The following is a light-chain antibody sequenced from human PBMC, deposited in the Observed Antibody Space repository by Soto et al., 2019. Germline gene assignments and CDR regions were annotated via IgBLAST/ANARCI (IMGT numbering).Light chain of an antibody. CDR1: IDDVTAYYR. CDR2: DVS. J-gene: IGLJ1*01. CDR3: SVYTRTSTYV. V-gene: IGLV2-18*01. Sequence: QSALTQPPSVSGSPGQSVTISCSGTIDDVTAYYRVSWYQQTPGTAPKLMIYDVSNRPSGVPDRFSGSRSGNTASLTISGRQAEDEGDYYFSVYTRTSTYVFGTGTKLTVL.